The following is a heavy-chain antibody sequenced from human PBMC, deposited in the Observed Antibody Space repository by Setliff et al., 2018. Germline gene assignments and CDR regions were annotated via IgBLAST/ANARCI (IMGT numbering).Heavy chain of an antibody. CDR1: GFTFGAYY. CDR2: MGASGNNI. Sequence: PGGSLRLSCAASGFTFGAYYMQWVRPAPGKGLGWVSYMGASGNNIHYADSVKGRFTISRDNAKNSLYLQMNSLRVEDTAVYYCASAGHSGSWFPFDAVHIWGQGTMVTVSS. CDR3: ASAGHSGSWFPFDAVHI. D-gene: IGHD6-13*01. V-gene: IGHV3-11*04. J-gene: IGHJ3*02.